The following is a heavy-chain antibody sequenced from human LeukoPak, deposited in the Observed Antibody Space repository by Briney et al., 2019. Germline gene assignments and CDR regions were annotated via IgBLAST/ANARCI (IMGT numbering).Heavy chain of an antibody. CDR1: GFTFSSYS. J-gene: IGHJ4*02. D-gene: IGHD6-19*01. Sequence: SGGSLRLSCAASGFTFSSYSMNWVRQAPGKGLEWVSSISSSSSYIYYADSVKGRFTISRDDSKNTLSLQMNSLKTEDTAVYYCTTTYAPGVAVAGTDYWGQGTLVTVSS. V-gene: IGHV3-21*03. CDR2: ISSSSSYI. CDR3: TTTYAPGVAVAGTDY.